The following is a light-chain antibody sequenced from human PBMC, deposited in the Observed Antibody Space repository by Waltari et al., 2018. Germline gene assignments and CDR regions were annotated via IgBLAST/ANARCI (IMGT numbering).Light chain of an antibody. Sequence: SYELTQPPSVSVAPGQTARITCDGDKIGSKNVHWYQHKPGQAPVLVVYDDGDRPSGVPGRVSGSNSGNTAALTISRVDAGDEAEYYGQVWDSGSNHYVFGTVTKVTVL. CDR2: DDG. J-gene: IGLJ1*01. CDR3: QVWDSGSNHYV. V-gene: IGLV3-21*02. CDR1: KIGSKN.